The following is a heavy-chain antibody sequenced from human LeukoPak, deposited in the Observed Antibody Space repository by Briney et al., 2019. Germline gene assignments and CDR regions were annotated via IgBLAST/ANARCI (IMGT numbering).Heavy chain of an antibody. CDR2: INPNSGGT. CDR3: AGEYYYYYYMDV. J-gene: IGHJ6*03. CDR1: GYTFTGYY. Sequence: ASVTVSCKASGYTFTGYYMHWVRQAPGQGLEWMGWINPNSGGTNYAQKFQGRVTMTRDTSISTAYMELSRLRSDDTAVYYCAGEYYYYYYMDVWGKGTTVTVSS. V-gene: IGHV1-2*02.